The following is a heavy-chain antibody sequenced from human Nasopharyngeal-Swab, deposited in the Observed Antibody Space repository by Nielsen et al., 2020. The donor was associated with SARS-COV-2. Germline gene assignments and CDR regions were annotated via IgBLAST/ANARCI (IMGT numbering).Heavy chain of an antibody. CDR1: GYSFSSYW. D-gene: IGHD2/OR15-2a*01. Sequence: GESLKISCWGSGYSFSSYWIGWVRQMPGKGLEWMGVIYPGDSDTRYSPSFQGQVTISVDKSITTAYLQWSSLKASDTARYYCARRNSEGGMADAFEIWGQGTMVTVSS. J-gene: IGHJ3*02. CDR3: ARRNSEGGMADAFEI. CDR2: IYPGDSDT. V-gene: IGHV5-51*01.